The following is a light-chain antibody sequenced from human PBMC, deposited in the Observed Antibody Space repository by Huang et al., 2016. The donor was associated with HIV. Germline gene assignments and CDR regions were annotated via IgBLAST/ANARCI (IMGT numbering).Light chain of an antibody. CDR3: QQYNNYSPWT. V-gene: IGKV1-5*03. Sequence: DIQMTQSPSTLSASVGDRVTITCRASHSIGNWLAWYQQKLGKAPKLLISKASSLQSGVPSRCSGSGSGTEFTLTISSLQPDDFATYYCQQYNNYSPWTFGQGTKVEIK. J-gene: IGKJ1*01. CDR2: KAS. CDR1: HSIGNW.